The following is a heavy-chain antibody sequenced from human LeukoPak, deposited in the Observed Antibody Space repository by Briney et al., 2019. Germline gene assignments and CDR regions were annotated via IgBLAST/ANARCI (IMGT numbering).Heavy chain of an antibody. V-gene: IGHV1-46*01. Sequence: GASVKVSCKASGYTFINYYMHWVRQAPGQGLEWMGIINPSGGSTSYAQKFQGRVTMTRDTSTSTVYMELSSLRSEDTAVYYCARDAESDYSCSGGSCYQDYWGQGTLVTVSS. CDR3: ARDAESDYSCSGGSCYQDY. CDR1: GYTFINYY. CDR2: INPSGGST. D-gene: IGHD2-15*01. J-gene: IGHJ4*02.